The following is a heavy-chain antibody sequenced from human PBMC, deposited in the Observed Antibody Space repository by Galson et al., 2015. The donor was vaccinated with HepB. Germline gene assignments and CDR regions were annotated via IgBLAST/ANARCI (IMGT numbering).Heavy chain of an antibody. V-gene: IGHV3-30-3*01. CDR1: GFTFSSYA. CDR3: ARADTAMVKRADYFDY. J-gene: IGHJ4*02. D-gene: IGHD5-18*01. CDR2: ISYDGSNK. Sequence: SLRLSCAASGFTFSSYAMHWVRQAPGKGLEWVAVISYDGSNKYYADSVKGRFTISRDNSKNTLYLQMNSLRAEDTAVYYCARADTAMVKRADYFDYWGQGTLVTVSS.